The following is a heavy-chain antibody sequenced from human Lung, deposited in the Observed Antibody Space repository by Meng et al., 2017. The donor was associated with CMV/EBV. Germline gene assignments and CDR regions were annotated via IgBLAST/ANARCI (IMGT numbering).Heavy chain of an antibody. CDR3: ARKKGGQWMGPDMF. Sequence: QVLLVQSGAEGKKPGTSVNVSWKSSSDTFSNLAINWVRQAPGQGLEWLGWMNPYNGNANTAPPPQCKGTMTTDTSTPTDSLELRSLKRDDTAIYYCARKKGGQWMGPDMFWGQGTLVTVSS. CDR2: MNPYNGNA. V-gene: IGHV1-18*04. J-gene: IGHJ4*02. D-gene: IGHD6-19*01. CDR1: SDTFSNLA.